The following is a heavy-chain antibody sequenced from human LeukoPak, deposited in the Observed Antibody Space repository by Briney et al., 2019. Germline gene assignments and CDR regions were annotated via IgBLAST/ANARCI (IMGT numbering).Heavy chain of an antibody. V-gene: IGHV3-21*04. D-gene: IGHD3-10*01. J-gene: IGHJ4*02. CDR1: GFTFSNYS. CDR2: ISSSSSYI. CDR3: ARAKGSYSFDY. Sequence: GGSLRLSCAASGFTFSNYSMNWVRQAPGKGLEWVSSISSSSSYIYYADSVEGRFSISRDNAKNSLYLQMNSLRVEDTAVYHCARAKGSYSFDYWGQGTLVTVSS.